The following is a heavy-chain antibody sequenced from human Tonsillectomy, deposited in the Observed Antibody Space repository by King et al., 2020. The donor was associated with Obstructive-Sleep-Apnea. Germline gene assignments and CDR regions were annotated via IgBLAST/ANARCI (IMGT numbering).Heavy chain of an antibody. D-gene: IGHD2-15*01. V-gene: IGHV3-21*06. Sequence: VQLVESGGGLVKPGGSLRLSCAASGFTFSSYNMNWFRQAPGKGLEWVASISGTISYIYYADSVTVRFTISRDNAKSSLNLQMNSLRAEDTAVYYCAREGGVGFDYWGQGTLVTVSS. J-gene: IGHJ4*02. CDR2: ISGTISYI. CDR3: AREGGVGFDY. CDR1: GFTFSSYN.